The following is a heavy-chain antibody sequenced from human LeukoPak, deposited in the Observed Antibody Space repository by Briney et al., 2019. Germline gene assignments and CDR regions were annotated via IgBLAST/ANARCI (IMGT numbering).Heavy chain of an antibody. D-gene: IGHD2-21*02. Sequence: PGGSLRLSCAASGFTFSSYGMHWVRQAPGKGLEWVAVIWYDGSNKYYADSVKGRFTISRDNSKNTLYLQMNSLRAEDTAVYYCAKGNCGGDCHYYYYMDVWGKGTTVTVSS. CDR3: AKGNCGGDCHYYYYMDV. J-gene: IGHJ6*03. CDR1: GFTFSSYG. V-gene: IGHV3-33*06. CDR2: IWYDGSNK.